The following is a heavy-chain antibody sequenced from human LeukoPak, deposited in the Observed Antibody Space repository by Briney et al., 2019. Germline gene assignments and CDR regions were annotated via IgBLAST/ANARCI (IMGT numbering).Heavy chain of an antibody. J-gene: IGHJ5*02. CDR3: ARAKPGMVYARYWFDP. CDR2: MNPNSGNT. V-gene: IGHV1-8*01. CDR1: GYTSTSYD. D-gene: IGHD2-8*01. Sequence: VASVKVSCKASGYTSTSYDINWVRQATGQGLEWMGWMNPNSGNTGYAQKFQGRVTMTRNTSISTAYMELSSLRSEDTAVYYCARAKPGMVYARYWFDPWGQGTLVTVSS.